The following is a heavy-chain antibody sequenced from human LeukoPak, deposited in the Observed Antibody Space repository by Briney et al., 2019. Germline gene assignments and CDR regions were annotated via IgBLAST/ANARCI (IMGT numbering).Heavy chain of an antibody. CDR2: IGTAGDT. V-gene: IGHV3-13*01. CDR1: GSTFSSYD. J-gene: IGHJ4*02. CDR3: AREGGSGSYSD. D-gene: IGHD1-26*01. Sequence: GGSLRLSCAASGSTFSSYDMHWVRQATGKGLEWVSAIGTAGDTYYPGSVKGRFTISRENAKNSLYLQMNSLRAGDTAVYYCAREGGSGSYSDWGQGTLVTVSS.